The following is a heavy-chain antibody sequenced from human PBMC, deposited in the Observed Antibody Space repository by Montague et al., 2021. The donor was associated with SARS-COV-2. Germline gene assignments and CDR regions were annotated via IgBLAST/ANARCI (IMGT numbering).Heavy chain of an antibody. CDR3: TSGREGNYNVMDV. CDR1: GDSVSINSAT. D-gene: IGHD1-1*01. V-gene: IGHV6-1*01. CDR2: TYYRSKWYN. Sequence: CAISGDSVSINSATCNWVRQSPSRGLEWLGRTYYRSKWYNDYAVSVRGRVTINPDTSKNQFSLQLNSVTPEDTAIYYCTSGREGNYNVMDVWGQGTTVTVS. J-gene: IGHJ6*02.